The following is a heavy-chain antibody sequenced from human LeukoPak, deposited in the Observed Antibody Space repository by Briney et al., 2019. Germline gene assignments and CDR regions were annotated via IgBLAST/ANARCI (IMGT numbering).Heavy chain of an antibody. J-gene: IGHJ4*02. CDR2: INAGNGNA. V-gene: IGHV1-3*01. D-gene: IGHD6-25*01. Sequence: ASVKVSCKASGYTFTSYAMHWVRQAPGQRLEWMGWINAGNGNATYTQKFQDRVTFTRDTSASTAYMDLSSLRSEDTAVYYCARVSSGWHGYLDYWGQGTPDTVPS. CDR1: GYTFTSYA. CDR3: ARVSSGWHGYLDY.